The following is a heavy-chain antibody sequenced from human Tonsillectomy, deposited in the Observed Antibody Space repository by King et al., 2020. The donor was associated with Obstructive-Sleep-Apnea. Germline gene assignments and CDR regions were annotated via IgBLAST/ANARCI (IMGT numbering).Heavy chain of an antibody. CDR3: ARGAXGTTKIRGWXTXYFDY. CDR1: GGSMKDFF. Sequence: QLQESGPGQVKPSETLSLTCSVAGGSMKDFFWSWIRLPPGKGLEWIGYVYHIGVTSYSPSLQSRVTMSIDTSRNHFSLQLSAVTAADTAVYYCARGAXGTTKIRGWXTXYFDYXGLGTLVTVSS. CDR2: VYHIGVT. J-gene: IGHJ4*02. V-gene: IGHV4-59*01. D-gene: IGHD1-1*01.